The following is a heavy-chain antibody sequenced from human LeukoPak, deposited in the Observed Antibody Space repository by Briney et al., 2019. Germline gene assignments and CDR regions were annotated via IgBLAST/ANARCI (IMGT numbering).Heavy chain of an antibody. CDR3: AREDRYFDWLFDY. CDR2: ISSSSSTI. Sequence: GGSLRLSCAASGFTVSSNYMSWVRQAPGKGLEWVSYISSSSSTIYYADSVKGRFTISRDNAKNSLYLQMNSLRAEDTAVYYCAREDRYFDWLFDYWGQGTLVTVSS. CDR1: GFTVSSNY. J-gene: IGHJ4*02. D-gene: IGHD3-9*01. V-gene: IGHV3-48*04.